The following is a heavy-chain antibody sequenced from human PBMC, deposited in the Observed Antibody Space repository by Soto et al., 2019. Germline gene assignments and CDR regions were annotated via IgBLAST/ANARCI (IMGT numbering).Heavy chain of an antibody. CDR1: GFTFSSYA. CDR2: ISYDGSNK. CDR3: AGDGGGIVVVTAMDV. D-gene: IGHD2-21*02. J-gene: IGHJ6*02. Sequence: PVGSLRLSCAASGFTFSSYAMHWVRQAPGKGLEWVAVISYDGSNKYYADSVKGRFTISRDNSKNTLYLQMNSLGAEDTAVYYCAGDGGGIVVVTAMDVWGQGTTVTVSS. V-gene: IGHV3-30-3*01.